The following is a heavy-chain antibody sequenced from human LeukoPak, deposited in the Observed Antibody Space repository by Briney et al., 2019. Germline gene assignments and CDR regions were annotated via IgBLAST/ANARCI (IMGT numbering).Heavy chain of an antibody. CDR3: ARGGKTKQPLGY. V-gene: IGHV1-8*01. CDR2: MNPSSGNT. CDR1: GYTFTNYD. J-gene: IGHJ4*02. D-gene: IGHD7-27*01. Sequence: GASVKVSCKASGYTFTNYDINWVRQATGQGLEWMAWMNPSSGNTGYAQKFQGRITLTSNTSISTAYMELSSLASADTAVYYCARGGKTKQPLGYWGQGTLVTVSS.